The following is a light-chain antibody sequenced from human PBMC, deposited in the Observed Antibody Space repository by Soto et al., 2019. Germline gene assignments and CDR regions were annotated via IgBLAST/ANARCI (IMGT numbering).Light chain of an antibody. CDR2: ATS. Sequence: IQLTQSPSSPSASVGDKVTIACRASQSDNRHLNWYQQRPGRAPKLLTYATSNLQSGVPSRFSGSGSGADFTLTISTLQPEDSATYFCQQSYSTPPTFGQGTKVEI. CDR1: QSDNRH. V-gene: IGKV1-39*01. CDR3: QQSYSTPPT. J-gene: IGKJ1*01.